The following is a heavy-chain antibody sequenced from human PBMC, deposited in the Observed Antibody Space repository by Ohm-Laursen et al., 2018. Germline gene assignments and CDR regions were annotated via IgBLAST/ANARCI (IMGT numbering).Heavy chain of an antibody. V-gene: IGHV3-66*01. CDR2: IYSGNST. CDR1: GFTVSTNY. D-gene: IGHD3-10*01. CDR3: AITGGFWNY. Sequence: SLRLSCAATGFTVSTNYMIWVRQAPGKGLEWVSVIYSGNSTYYADSVRGRSTISRDNSKNTLFLQMSSLRAEDTAVYYCAITGGFWNYRGQGTLVTVSS. J-gene: IGHJ4*02.